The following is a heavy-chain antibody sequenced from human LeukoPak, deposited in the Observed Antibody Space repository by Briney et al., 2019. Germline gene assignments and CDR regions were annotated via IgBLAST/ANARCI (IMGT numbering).Heavy chain of an antibody. CDR2: ISGSGGST. J-gene: IGHJ4*02. D-gene: IGHD2-2*01. Sequence: GGSLRLSCAAPGFTFSSYAMSWVRQAPGKGLEWVSAISGSGGSTYYADSVKGRFTISRDNSKNTLYLQMNSLRAEDTAVYYCASRGFVVVARVDYWGQGTLVTVSS. CDR1: GFTFSSYA. CDR3: ASRGFVVVARVDY. V-gene: IGHV3-23*01.